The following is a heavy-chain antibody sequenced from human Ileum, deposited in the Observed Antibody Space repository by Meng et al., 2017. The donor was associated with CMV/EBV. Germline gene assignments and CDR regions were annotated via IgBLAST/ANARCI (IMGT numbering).Heavy chain of an antibody. CDR3: ARDPVRAIPDYFDY. D-gene: IGHD3-10*01. J-gene: IGHJ4*02. CDR1: GFTFSAFP. CDR2: ISDDGTFK. Sequence: GESLKISCTTSGFTFSAFPMHWVRQAPGKGLEWVAVISDDGTFKLYTDSVKGRFTISRDDSKNTLYLEMNSLRPEDTAVYYCARDPVRAIPDYFDYWGQGTLVTVS. V-gene: IGHV3-30*03.